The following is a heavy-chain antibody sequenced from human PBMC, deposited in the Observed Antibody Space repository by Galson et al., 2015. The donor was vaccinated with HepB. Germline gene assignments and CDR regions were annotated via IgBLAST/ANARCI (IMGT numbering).Heavy chain of an antibody. CDR3: ARDHEGSTYDFWFDP. CDR2: IDAGNPNT. Sequence: SVKVSCKASGYTFTNYALHWVRQAPGQRLEWMGWIDAGNPNTRYSQKFQDRVTITADTSASTTYMELSSLTSGDTAVYYCARDHEGSTYDFWFDPWGQGTLVTVSS. J-gene: IGHJ5*02. V-gene: IGHV1-3*01. CDR1: GYTFTNYA. D-gene: IGHD2-2*01.